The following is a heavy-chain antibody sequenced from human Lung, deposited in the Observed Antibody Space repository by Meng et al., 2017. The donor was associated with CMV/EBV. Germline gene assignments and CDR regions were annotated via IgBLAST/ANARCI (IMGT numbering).Heavy chain of an antibody. CDR3: AGRWI. V-gene: IGHV3-7*01. Sequence: GESLKISRAASGLTFRKSGMSWLRQVPGKGPEWVADISGDGREIYYVDSVKGRFTVSRDNAKNSLLLQMNSLRREDTAVYYCAGRWIWGPGTLVTVSS. J-gene: IGHJ4*02. CDR1: GLTFRKSG. D-gene: IGHD2-2*03. CDR2: ISGDGREI.